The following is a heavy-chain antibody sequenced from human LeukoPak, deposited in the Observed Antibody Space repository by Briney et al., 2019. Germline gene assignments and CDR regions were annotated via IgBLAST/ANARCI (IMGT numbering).Heavy chain of an antibody. D-gene: IGHD6-13*01. CDR2: ISGSGDNT. CDR3: AKDSSSSWYQKFDY. J-gene: IGHJ4*02. Sequence: GGSLRLSCAASGFTFSSYAMSWVRQVPGKGLEWVSVISGSGDNTYYADSVKGRFTISRDNSKNTLYLQMNSLRAEDTAVYYCAKDSSSSWYQKFDYWGQGTLVTVSS. V-gene: IGHV3-23*01. CDR1: GFTFSSYA.